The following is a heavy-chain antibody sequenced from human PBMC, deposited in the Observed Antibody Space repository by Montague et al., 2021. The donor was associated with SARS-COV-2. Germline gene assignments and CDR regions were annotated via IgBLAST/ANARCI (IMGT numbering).Heavy chain of an antibody. CDR1: GGSISSSDYY. CDR2: IYYSGGT. V-gene: IGHV4-39*07. J-gene: IGHJ4*02. CDR3: ARDAGVGLTGYISYGGFDY. D-gene: IGHD5-24*01. Sequence: SETLSLTCTVSGGSISSSDYYWGWIRQPPGKGLEWIGSIYYSGGTYYNPSLKSRVTISVDTSKNQFSLKLTSVTAADTAVYYCARDAGVGLTGYISYGGFDYWGQGTLVTVSS.